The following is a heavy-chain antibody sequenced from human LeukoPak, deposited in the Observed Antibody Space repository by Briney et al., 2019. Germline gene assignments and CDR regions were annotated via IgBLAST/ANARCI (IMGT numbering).Heavy chain of an antibody. Sequence: GGSLRLSCSASGFTFSSFAMHWVRQAPGKGLEYVAVISRNGGSTYYADSVKGRFTISRDNSKNTLYLQMSSLRAEDTAVYLCVKDLRSDFMGVLSRYLSYWGQGTLVTVSS. CDR1: GFTFSSFA. CDR2: ISRNGGST. V-gene: IGHV3-64D*09. CDR3: VKDLRSDFMGVLSRYLSY. J-gene: IGHJ4*02. D-gene: IGHD2/OR15-2a*01.